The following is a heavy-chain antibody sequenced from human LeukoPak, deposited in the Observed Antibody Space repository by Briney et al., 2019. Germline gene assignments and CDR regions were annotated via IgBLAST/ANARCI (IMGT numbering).Heavy chain of an antibody. CDR3: ARDLRYCSSTSCYTGDY. J-gene: IGHJ4*02. V-gene: IGHV1-69*13. CDR1: GGTFSSYA. CDR2: IFPIFGTA. D-gene: IGHD2-2*02. Sequence: GASVKVSCKASGGTFSSYAISWVRQAPGQGLEWRGGIFPIFGTANYAQKFQGRVTITADESTSTAYMELSSLRSEDTAVYYCARDLRYCSSTSCYTGDYWGQGTLVTVSS.